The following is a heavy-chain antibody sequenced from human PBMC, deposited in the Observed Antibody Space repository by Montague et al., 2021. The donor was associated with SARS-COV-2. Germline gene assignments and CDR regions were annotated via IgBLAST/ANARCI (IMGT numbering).Heavy chain of an antibody. CDR2: IYYSGST. D-gene: IGHD6-19*01. V-gene: IGHV4-59*01. CDR3: ARGSGWMGNAFDI. J-gene: IGHJ3*02. Sequence: SETLSPTPTVAGGSISSYYWGWIRQPPGKGLEWIGYIYYSGSTNYKPSLKSRVTISVDTSKNQFSLKLSSVTAADTAVYYCARGSGWMGNAFDIWGHGTMVTVSS. CDR1: GGSISSYY.